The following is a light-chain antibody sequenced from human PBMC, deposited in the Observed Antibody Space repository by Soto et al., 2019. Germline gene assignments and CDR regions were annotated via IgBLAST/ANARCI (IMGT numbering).Light chain of an antibody. CDR3: QQSYTTPT. J-gene: IGKJ4*01. Sequence: DIQLTQSPSSLSASVGDRVTITCRASQSISIYLNWYQLKPGKAPKIHIYAASSLQSRVPSTLSGSGPGTDFTLTISSLQPEDFATYHCQQSYTTPTFGGGTKVEIK. CDR1: QSISIY. V-gene: IGKV1-39*01. CDR2: AAS.